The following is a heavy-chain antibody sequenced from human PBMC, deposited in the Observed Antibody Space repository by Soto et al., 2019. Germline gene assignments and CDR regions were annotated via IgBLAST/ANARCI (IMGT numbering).Heavy chain of an antibody. CDR2: IWYDGSNK. CDR3: ERSSIASPSRWWFDP. J-gene: IGHJ5*02. CDR1: GFTFSSYG. V-gene: IGHV3-33*01. Sequence: QVQLVESGGGVVQPGRSLRLSCAASGFTFSSYGMHWVRQAPGKGLEWVAVIWYDGSNKYYADSVKGRFTISRDNSKNTLYLQMNSLRAEDPAVYHCERSSIASPSRWWFDPWGQGTLVTVSS. D-gene: IGHD6-6*01.